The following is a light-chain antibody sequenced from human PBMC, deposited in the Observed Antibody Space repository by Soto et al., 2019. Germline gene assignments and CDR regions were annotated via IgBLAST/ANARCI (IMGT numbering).Light chain of an antibody. CDR2: DAS. J-gene: IGKJ2*01. V-gene: IGKV1-5*01. CDR1: QSISSW. CDR3: QQYNSYSMYT. Sequence: DIQMTQSPSTLSASVGDRVTITCRASQSISSWLAWYQQKPGKAPKLLIYDASSLESGVPSMFSGSGSGTEFTLTISSLQPDDFATDYCQQYNSYSMYTFGQGTKLEIK.